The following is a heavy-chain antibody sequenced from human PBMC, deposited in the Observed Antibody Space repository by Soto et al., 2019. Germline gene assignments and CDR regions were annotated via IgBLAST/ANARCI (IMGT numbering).Heavy chain of an antibody. CDR2: IWDDGSNK. CDR3: ARDLLGIDV. V-gene: IGHV3-33*08. J-gene: IGHJ6*02. Sequence: GGSLRLSCAASGFTFSSHSMNWVRQAPGKGLEWVAVIWDDGSNKYYADSVKGRFTISRDNSKNTLYLQMNSLRAEDTAVYYCARDLLGIDVWGQGTTVTVSS. CDR1: GFTFSSHS.